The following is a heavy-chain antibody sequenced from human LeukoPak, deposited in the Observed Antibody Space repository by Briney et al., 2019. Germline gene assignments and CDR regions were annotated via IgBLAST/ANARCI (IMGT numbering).Heavy chain of an antibody. CDR3: ARGFSGYDY. CDR1: GFSFNDYA. D-gene: IGHD3-9*01. CDR2: IKGDGTTT. Sequence: GGSLRLSCAASGFSFNDYAMHWVRQAPGKGLVWVSRIKGDGTTTSYADSVKGRFTISRDNAKNTLYLQMNSLRAEDTAVYYCARGFSGYDYWGQGTLVTVSS. J-gene: IGHJ4*02. V-gene: IGHV3-74*01.